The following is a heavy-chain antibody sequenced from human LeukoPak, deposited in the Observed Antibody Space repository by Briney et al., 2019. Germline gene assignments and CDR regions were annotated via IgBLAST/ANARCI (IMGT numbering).Heavy chain of an antibody. V-gene: IGHV1-2*04. D-gene: IGHD5-18*01. Sequence: WASVKVSCKASGYTFTGYYMHWVRQAPGQGLEWMGWINPNSGGTNYAQKFQGWVTMTRDTSISTAYMELSRLRSDDTAVYYCARVGYSYGYSRGVDYWGQGTLVTVSS. CDR2: INPNSGGT. CDR1: GYTFTGYY. J-gene: IGHJ4*02. CDR3: ARVGYSYGYSRGVDY.